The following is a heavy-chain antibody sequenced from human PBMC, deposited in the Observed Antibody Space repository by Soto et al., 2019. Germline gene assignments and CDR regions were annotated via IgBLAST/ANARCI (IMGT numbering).Heavy chain of an antibody. V-gene: IGHV3-13*01. CDR3: ARGMTGYFSPAFDI. Sequence: GGSLRLSCAASGFTFSSYDMHWVRQARGKGLEWVSAIGTAGDTYYPGSVKGRFTISRENAKNSLYLQMNSLRAEDTAVYYCARGMTGYFSPAFDIRGQGTMVTVSS. J-gene: IGHJ3*02. CDR2: IGTAGDT. CDR1: GFTFSSYD. D-gene: IGHD3-9*01.